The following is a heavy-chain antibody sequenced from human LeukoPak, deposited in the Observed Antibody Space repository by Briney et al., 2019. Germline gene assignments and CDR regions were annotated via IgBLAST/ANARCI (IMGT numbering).Heavy chain of an antibody. Sequence: GGSLRLSCAASGFTFSSYAMSWVRQAPGKGLGWVSAISGSGGSTYYADSVKGRFTISRDNSKNTLYLQMNSLRAEDTAVYYCAKDRRDGYNPHSFDYWGQGTLVTVPS. CDR2: ISGSGGST. CDR3: AKDRRDGYNPHSFDY. D-gene: IGHD5-24*01. CDR1: GFTFSSYA. J-gene: IGHJ4*02. V-gene: IGHV3-23*01.